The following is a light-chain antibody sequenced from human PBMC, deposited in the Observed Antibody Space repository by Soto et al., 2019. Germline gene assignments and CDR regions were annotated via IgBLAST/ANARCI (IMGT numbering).Light chain of an antibody. Sequence: EIVMTQSPATLSVSPGERATLSCRASQSVSSNLAWYQQKPGQAPRLLIYGASIRATGIPARFSGSGSVTEFTLTISSLQSDDVAVYYCQQYNNWPRTFGQGTKLEIK. V-gene: IGKV3-15*01. J-gene: IGKJ2*01. CDR3: QQYNNWPRT. CDR1: QSVSSN. CDR2: GAS.